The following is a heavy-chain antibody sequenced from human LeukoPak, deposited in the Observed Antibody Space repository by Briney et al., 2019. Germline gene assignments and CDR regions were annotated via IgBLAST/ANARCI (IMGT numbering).Heavy chain of an antibody. D-gene: IGHD6-13*01. J-gene: IGHJ4*02. CDR3: ARLTYSSSWFRDY. V-gene: IGHV3-7*05. CDR2: IKQDGSGK. CDR1: GFTFSSYW. Sequence: GGSLRLSCAASGFTFSSYWTSWVRQAPGKGLEWVANIKQDGSGKYYVDSVKGRFTISRDNAQNSLYLQMNSLRADDTAVYYCARLTYSSSWFRDYWGQGTLVTVSS.